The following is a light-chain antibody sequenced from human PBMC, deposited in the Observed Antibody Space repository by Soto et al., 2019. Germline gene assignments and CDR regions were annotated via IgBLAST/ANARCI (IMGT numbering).Light chain of an antibody. CDR1: QSVSSY. J-gene: IGKJ4*01. CDR3: HQRSNWHLT. V-gene: IGKV3-11*01. CDR2: DVS. Sequence: EVVLTQSPDTLSLSPGGSATLSCRASQSVSSYLAWYQQRPGQALRLLIYDVSKRATGVPARFSGSGSRTDFTLTITSQEPEDISIYSCHQRSNWHLTFGGGTKLEIK.